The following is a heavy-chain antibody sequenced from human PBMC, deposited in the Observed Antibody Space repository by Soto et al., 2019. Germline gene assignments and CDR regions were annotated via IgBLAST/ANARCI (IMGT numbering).Heavy chain of an antibody. J-gene: IGHJ4*02. CDR2: INPNSGGT. CDR3: ARAAGSSTLIFDY. CDR1: GYTFTGYY. Sequence: GASVKVSCKASGYTFTGYYMHWVRQAPGQGLEWMGWINPNSGGTNYAQKFQGRVTMTRDTSISTAYMELSRLRSDDTAVYYCARAAGSSTLIFDYWGQGTLVTVSS. D-gene: IGHD2-2*01. V-gene: IGHV1-2*02.